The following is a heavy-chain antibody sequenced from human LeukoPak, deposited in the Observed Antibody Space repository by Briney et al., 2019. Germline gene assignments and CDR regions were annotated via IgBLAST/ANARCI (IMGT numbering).Heavy chain of an antibody. V-gene: IGHV3-30*18. CDR3: AKRSASEYYFDY. CDR1: GFTFSTFV. Sequence: PGGSLRLSCAASGFTFSTFVMHWGRQAPGKGLEWVASISSDGNNQYYVDSVKGRFTISRDNSKNTPYLQMSSLRPEDTAIYYCAKRSASEYYFDYWGQGALVTVSS. D-gene: IGHD2-21*01. CDR2: ISSDGNNQ. J-gene: IGHJ4*02.